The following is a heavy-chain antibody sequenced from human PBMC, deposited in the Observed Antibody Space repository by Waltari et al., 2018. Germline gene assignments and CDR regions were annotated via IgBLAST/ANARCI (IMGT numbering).Heavy chain of an antibody. D-gene: IGHD6-13*01. CDR1: GSIFSNYG. CDR3: ARDDVDSSNFGGF. V-gene: IGHV1-18*01. Sequence: QLLQSGAEVNKPGASVKVSCNASGSIFSNYGIPWVRKAPGQGLEWMGWIYPYNGNTKYEQNLQGRVTMTTDTSTTTAYMEIRSLRSDDTAIYYCARDDVDSSNFGGFWGQGTLVTVSS. J-gene: IGHJ4*02. CDR2: IYPYNGNT.